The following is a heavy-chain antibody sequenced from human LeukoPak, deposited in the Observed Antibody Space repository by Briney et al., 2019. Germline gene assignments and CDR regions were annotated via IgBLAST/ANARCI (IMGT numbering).Heavy chain of an antibody. CDR3: ARDQGGYYDSSGYFDY. J-gene: IGHJ4*02. V-gene: IGHV1-69*05. CDR1: GGTFSSYA. Sequence: VASVKVSCKASGGTFSSYAISWVRQAPGQGLEWMGGIIPIFGTANYAQKFQGRVTITTDESTSTAYMELSSLRSEDTAVYYCARDQGGYYDSSGYFDYWGQGTLVTVSS. CDR2: IIPIFGTA. D-gene: IGHD3-22*01.